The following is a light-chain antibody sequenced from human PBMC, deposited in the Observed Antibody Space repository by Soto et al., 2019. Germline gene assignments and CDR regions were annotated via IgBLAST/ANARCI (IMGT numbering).Light chain of an antibody. CDR2: EAS. J-gene: IGLJ2*01. CDR1: SSDVGSYNL. V-gene: IGLV2-23*01. CDR3: FSYAGSTPHVV. Sequence: QSALTQPASVSGSPGQSITISCTGTSSDVGSYNLVSWYQQHPGKAPKLMIYEASKRPSGVSNRFSGSKSGNTASLTISGLQAEDDADYYCFSYAGSTPHVVFGGGTKVTVL.